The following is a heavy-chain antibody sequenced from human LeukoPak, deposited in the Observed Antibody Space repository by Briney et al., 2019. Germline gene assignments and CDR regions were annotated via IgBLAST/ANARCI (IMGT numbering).Heavy chain of an antibody. CDR1: GYAFTGYY. CDR2: INPNSGGT. Sequence: RASVKVSCKASGYAFTGYYMHWVRRAPGQGLEWMGWINPNSGGTNYAQKFQGRVTMTRDTSISTAYMELSRLRSDDTAVYYCPLTMVRGGELDYWGQGTLVTVSS. J-gene: IGHJ4*02. CDR3: PLTMVRGGELDY. D-gene: IGHD3-10*01. V-gene: IGHV1-2*02.